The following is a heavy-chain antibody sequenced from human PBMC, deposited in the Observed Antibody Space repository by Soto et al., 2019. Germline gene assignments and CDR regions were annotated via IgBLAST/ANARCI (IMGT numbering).Heavy chain of an antibody. CDR3: ATDRYNWNEGRWYFDL. Sequence: GASVKVSCKVSGYTLTELSMHWVRQAPGKGLEWMGGFDPEDGETIYAQKFQGRVTMTEDTSTDTAYMELSSLRSEDTAVYYCATDRYNWNEGRWYFDLWGRGTLVTVSS. D-gene: IGHD1-1*01. CDR1: GYTLTELS. J-gene: IGHJ2*01. CDR2: FDPEDGET. V-gene: IGHV1-24*01.